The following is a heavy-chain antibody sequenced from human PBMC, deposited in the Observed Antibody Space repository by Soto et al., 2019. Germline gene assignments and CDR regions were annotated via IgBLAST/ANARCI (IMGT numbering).Heavy chain of an antibody. CDR2: INHSGST. CDR3: ARSASSRTWGFAP. J-gene: IGHJ5*02. CDR1: GGSCSFYY. V-gene: IGHV4-34*01. Sequence: SQTLALRVGVYGGSCSFYYCSGIRQPPGKGLEWIGEINHSGSTNYNPSLKSRVTISIDTAKNQFSLRLNSVTAADTAVYHCARSASSRTWGFAPSGQGTLVTVSS. D-gene: IGHD6-13*01.